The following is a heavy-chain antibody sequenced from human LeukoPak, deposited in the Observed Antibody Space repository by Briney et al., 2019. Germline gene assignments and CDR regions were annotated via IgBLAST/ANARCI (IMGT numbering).Heavy chain of an antibody. Sequence: GGSLRLSRAASGFTFSNYAIHWVRQAPGKGLERVSIVGGSGVKTYYADSVKGRFTISRDNSKNTVYLQMNSLRAEDTAVYYCAKRGDCSGTCTYDYWGQGTLVTVSS. D-gene: IGHD2-2*01. CDR1: GFTFSNYA. V-gene: IGHV3-23*01. CDR3: AKRGDCSGTCTYDY. J-gene: IGHJ4*02. CDR2: VGGSGVKT.